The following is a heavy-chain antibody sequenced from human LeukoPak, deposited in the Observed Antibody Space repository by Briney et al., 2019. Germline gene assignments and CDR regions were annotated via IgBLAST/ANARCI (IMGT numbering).Heavy chain of an antibody. V-gene: IGHV3-33*01. CDR3: ARDDCSSTSCYYYYGMDV. D-gene: IGHD2-2*01. J-gene: IGHJ6*04. CDR2: IWYDGSNK. Sequence: GGSLRLSCAASGFTFSSYGMHWVRQAPGKGLEWVGVIWYDGSNKYYADSVKGRFTISRDNSKNTLYLQMNSLRAEDTAVYYCARDDCSSTSCYYYYGMDVWGKGTTVTASS. CDR1: GFTFSSYG.